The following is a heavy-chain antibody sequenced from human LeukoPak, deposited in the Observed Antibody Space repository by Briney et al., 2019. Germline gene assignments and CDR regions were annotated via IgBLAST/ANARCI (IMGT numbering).Heavy chain of an antibody. CDR1: RFTFSDDC. J-gene: IGHJ4*02. Sequence: GSLRLSCVACRFTFSDDCMTWIRQPPGKGLEWIAYIYYSGSTNYNPSLKSRVTISVDTSKNQFSLRLSSVTAADTAVYYCARHRDYGTGWYGFDYWGQGTLVTVSP. CDR2: IYYSGST. CDR3: ARHRDYGTGWYGFDY. D-gene: IGHD6-19*01. V-gene: IGHV4-59*08.